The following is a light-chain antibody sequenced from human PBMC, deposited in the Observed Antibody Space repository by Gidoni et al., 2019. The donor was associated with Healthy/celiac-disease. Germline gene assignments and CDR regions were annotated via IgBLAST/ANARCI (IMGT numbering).Light chain of an antibody. CDR3: QQSYSTPPALT. V-gene: IGKV1-39*01. CDR1: QSISSY. J-gene: IGKJ4*01. CDR2: AAS. Sequence: DIEMPQSPSTLSASVGDRVTITCRASQSISSYLNWYQQKQGKAPKLLIYAASSLQSGVPSRFSGSGSGTDFTLTISILQPEDFATYFCQQSYSTPPALTFGGGTKVEIK.